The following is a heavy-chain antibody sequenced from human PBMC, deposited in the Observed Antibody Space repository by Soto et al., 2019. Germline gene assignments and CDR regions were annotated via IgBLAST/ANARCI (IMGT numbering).Heavy chain of an antibody. CDR1: GFTFSSYG. CDR2: IWYDGSNK. V-gene: IGHV3-33*01. CDR3: ARPAYYYDSSGYSPFDY. J-gene: IGHJ4*02. Sequence: GGSLRLSCAASGFTFSSYGMHWVRQAPGKGLEWVAVIWYDGSNKYYADSVKGRFTISRDNSKNTLYLQMNSLRAEDTAVYYCARPAYYYDSSGYSPFDYWGQGTLVTVSS. D-gene: IGHD3-22*01.